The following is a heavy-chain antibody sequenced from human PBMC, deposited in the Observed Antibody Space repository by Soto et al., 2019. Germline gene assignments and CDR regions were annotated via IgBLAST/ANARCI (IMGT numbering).Heavy chain of an antibody. CDR3: ARILRPYCSGGSCYPSYYYYMDV. CDR2: IDWDDDK. D-gene: IGHD2-15*01. V-gene: IGHV2-70*11. CDR1: GFSLSTSGMC. Sequence: SGPTLVNPTQTLTLTCTFSGFSLSTSGMCVSWIRQPPGKALEWLARIDWDDDKYYSTSLKTRLTISKDTSKNQVVLTMTNMDPVDTATYYCARILRPYCSGGSCYPSYYYYMDVWGKGT. J-gene: IGHJ6*03.